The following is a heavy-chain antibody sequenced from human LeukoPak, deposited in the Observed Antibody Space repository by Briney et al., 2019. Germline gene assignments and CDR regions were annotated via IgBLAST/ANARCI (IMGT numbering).Heavy chain of an antibody. CDR1: GGSISSYY. J-gene: IGHJ4*02. CDR2: IYYSGST. Sequence: SETLSLTCTVSGGSISSYYWSWIRQPPGKGLEWIGYIYYSGSTYYNPSLKSRVTISVDTSKNQFSLKLSSGTAADTAVYYCARGRATNPFDYWGQGTLVTVSS. V-gene: IGHV4-30-4*08. D-gene: IGHD5-12*01. CDR3: ARGRATNPFDY.